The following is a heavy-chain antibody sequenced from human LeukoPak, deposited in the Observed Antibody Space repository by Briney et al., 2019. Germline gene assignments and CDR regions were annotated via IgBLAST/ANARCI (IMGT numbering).Heavy chain of an antibody. D-gene: IGHD1-26*01. CDR2: IDWDDDK. V-gene: IGHV2-70*11. J-gene: IGHJ4*02. Sequence: SGPALVKPTQTLTLTCTFSGFSLSTSGMCVSWIRQPPGKALEWLARIDWDDDKYYSTSLKTRLTISKDTSKNLVVLTMTNMDPVDTATYYCARMITLSNGRYSSKTLDYWGQGTLVTVSS. CDR3: ARMITLSNGRYSSKTLDY. CDR1: GFSLSTSGMC.